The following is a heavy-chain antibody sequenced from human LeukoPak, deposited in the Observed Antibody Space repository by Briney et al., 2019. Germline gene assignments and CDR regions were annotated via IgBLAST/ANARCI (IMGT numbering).Heavy chain of an antibody. D-gene: IGHD2-2*01. V-gene: IGHV4-61*01. CDR3: ARVEDCSSTGCYTFDY. CDR1: GGSVSSGSYY. Sequence: SETLSLTCTVSGGSVSSGSYYWSWIRQPPGKGLEWIGYIYYNGSTNYNPSLKSRVTISVDTSKSQFSLKLSSVTAADTAVYYCARVEDCSSTGCYTFDYWGQGTLVTVSS. J-gene: IGHJ4*02. CDR2: IYYNGST.